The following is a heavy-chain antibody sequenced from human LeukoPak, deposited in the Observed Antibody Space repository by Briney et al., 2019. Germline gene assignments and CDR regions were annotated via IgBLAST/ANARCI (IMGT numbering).Heavy chain of an antibody. CDR2: MYSGGRT. V-gene: IGHV3-66*01. D-gene: IGHD6-6*01. J-gene: IGHJ4*02. CDR3: ARTIAARYFDL. Sequence: GGSLRLSCAASGFTVCNNFMSWVRQAPGKGLEWVSVMYSGGRTYYADSVKGRFTISRDNSKNTLDVQMNSLRAEDTAVYYCARTIAARYFDLWGQGTVVTVSS. CDR1: GFTVCNNF.